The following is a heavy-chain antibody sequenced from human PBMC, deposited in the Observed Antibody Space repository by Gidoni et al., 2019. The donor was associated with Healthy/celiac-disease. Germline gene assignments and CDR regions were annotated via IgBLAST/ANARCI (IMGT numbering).Heavy chain of an antibody. Sequence: QLQLQESGPGLVKPSETLSLTCTVSGGSISSSSYYWGWIRQPPGKGLAWIGSIYYSGSTYYNPSLKSRVTISVDTSKNQFSLKLSSVTAADTAVYYCARRGRGGFDPWGQGTLVTVSS. CDR3: ARRGRGGFDP. CDR1: GGSISSSSYY. D-gene: IGHD6-25*01. V-gene: IGHV4-39*01. J-gene: IGHJ5*02. CDR2: IYYSGST.